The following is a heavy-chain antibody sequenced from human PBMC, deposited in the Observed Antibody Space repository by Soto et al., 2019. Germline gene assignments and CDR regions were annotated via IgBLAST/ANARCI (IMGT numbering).Heavy chain of an antibody. Sequence: EVQLVESGGGLVQPGGSWRLSCAASGFTSSSNYMSGVRRPPGKGLGWASVIYSGGTTYYADSVKGRFTISRDNSKNTLYLQMNSLRAEDTAVYYCARNGDSSDYRGWFDPWGQGTLVTVSS. J-gene: IGHJ5*02. D-gene: IGHD3-22*01. V-gene: IGHV3-66*01. CDR3: ARNGDSSDYRGWFDP. CDR1: GFTSSSNY. CDR2: IYSGGTT.